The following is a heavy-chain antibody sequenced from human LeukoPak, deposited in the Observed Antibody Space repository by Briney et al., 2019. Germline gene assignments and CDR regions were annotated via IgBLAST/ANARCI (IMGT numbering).Heavy chain of an antibody. CDR1: GGSISSNY. CDR3: ARDSYDILTGHAFDY. V-gene: IGHV4-59*12. CDR2: IYYSGST. D-gene: IGHD3-9*01. Sequence: PSETLSLTCTVSGGSISSNYWSWIRQPPGKGLEWIGDIYYSGSTYYNPSLKSRVTISVDTSKNQFSLKLSSVTAADTAVYYCARDSYDILTGHAFDYWGQGTLVTVSS. J-gene: IGHJ4*02.